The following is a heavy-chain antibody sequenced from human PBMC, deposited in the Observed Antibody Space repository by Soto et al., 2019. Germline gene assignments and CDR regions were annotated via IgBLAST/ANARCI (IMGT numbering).Heavy chain of an antibody. Sequence: PGGSLRLSCAASGFAFSSYGIHWVRQAPGKGLEWVAVISHDGSIYSYADSVAGRLDISRDNSKSMVYVDMISLRPDDTAVYYCAKEVGASDTAALGFFYYGVDVWGQGTTVTVSS. CDR1: GFAFSSYG. CDR2: ISHDGSIY. D-gene: IGHD5-18*01. J-gene: IGHJ6*02. V-gene: IGHV3-30*18. CDR3: AKEVGASDTAALGFFYYGVDV.